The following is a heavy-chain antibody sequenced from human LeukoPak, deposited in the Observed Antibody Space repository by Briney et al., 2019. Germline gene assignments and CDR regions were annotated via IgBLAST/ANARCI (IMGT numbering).Heavy chain of an antibody. J-gene: IGHJ3*02. CDR2: IYHSGST. D-gene: IGHD5-24*01. CDR1: GGSISSGGYS. Sequence: SQTLCLTCAVSGGSISSGGYSWSWIRQPPGKGLEWIGYIYHSGSTYYNPSLKSRVTISVDRSKNQFSLKLSSVTAADTAVYYCAREGGMATAFDIWGQGTMVTVSS. V-gene: IGHV4-30-2*01. CDR3: AREGGMATAFDI.